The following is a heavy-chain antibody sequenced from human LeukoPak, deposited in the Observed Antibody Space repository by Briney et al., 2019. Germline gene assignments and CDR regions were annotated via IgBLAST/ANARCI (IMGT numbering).Heavy chain of an antibody. Sequence: ASVKVSCKASGNTFTSYAMHWVRQAPGQRLEWMGWINAGNGNTKYSQKFQGRVTITRDTSASTAYMELSSLRSEDTAVYYCARTIEMAPTATFDYWGQGTLVTVSS. D-gene: IGHD5-24*01. J-gene: IGHJ4*02. CDR3: ARTIEMAPTATFDY. CDR1: GNTFTSYA. CDR2: INAGNGNT. V-gene: IGHV1-3*01.